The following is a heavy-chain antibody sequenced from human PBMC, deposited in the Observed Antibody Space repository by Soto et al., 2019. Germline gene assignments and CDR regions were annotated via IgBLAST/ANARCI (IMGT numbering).Heavy chain of an antibody. Sequence: ETLSLTCAVYGGSFSGYYWGWIRQPPGKGLEWIGSIYHSGSTYYNPSLKSRVTISVDTSKNQFSLKLSSVTAADTAVYYCARSRYCSSTSCYKDGYYFDYWGQGTLVTVSS. CDR3: ARSRYCSSTSCYKDGYYFDY. D-gene: IGHD2-2*02. CDR2: IYHSGST. V-gene: IGHV4-38-2*01. J-gene: IGHJ4*02. CDR1: GGSFSGYY.